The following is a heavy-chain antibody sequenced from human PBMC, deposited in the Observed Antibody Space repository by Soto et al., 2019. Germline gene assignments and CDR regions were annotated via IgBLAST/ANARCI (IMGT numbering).Heavy chain of an antibody. Sequence: ASVKVSCKASGYTFTGYYMHWVRQAPGQGLEWMGWINPNSGGTNYAQKFQGRVTMTRDTSIGTAYMELSRLRSDDTAVYYCARETRTTTVTTGWFDPWGQGTLVTVSS. CDR1: GYTFTGYY. J-gene: IGHJ5*02. CDR3: ARETRTTTVTTGWFDP. D-gene: IGHD4-17*01. CDR2: INPNSGGT. V-gene: IGHV1-2*02.